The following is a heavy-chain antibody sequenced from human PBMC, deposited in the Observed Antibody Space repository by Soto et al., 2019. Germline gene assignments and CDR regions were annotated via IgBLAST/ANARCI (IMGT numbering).Heavy chain of an antibody. V-gene: IGHV4-4*02. J-gene: IGHJ4*02. CDR1: GDSISSSNW. CDR2: LYHSGNT. CDR3: ARGLYYFDY. Sequence: QVQLQESGPRLVKPSGTLSLTCAVSGDSISSSNWWNWVRQPPGKGLEWIGKLYHSGNTNDIPPHKSRVTRSVDKSKNQCSLTLSSVTAADTAVYSCARGLYYFDYWGQGTLVTVSS.